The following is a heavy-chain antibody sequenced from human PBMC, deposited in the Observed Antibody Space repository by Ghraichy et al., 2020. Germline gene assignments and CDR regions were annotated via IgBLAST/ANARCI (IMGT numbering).Heavy chain of an antibody. CDR3: AATPDTMFYYYGMDV. V-gene: IGHV1-18*01. CDR1: GYTFTSYG. CDR2: ISAYNGNT. D-gene: IGHD2-15*01. Sequence: ASVKVSCKASGYTFTSYGISWVRQAPGQGLEWMGWISAYNGNTNYAQKLQGRVTMTTDTSTSTAYMELRSLRSDDTAVYYCAATPDTMFYYYGMDVWGQGTTVTVSS. J-gene: IGHJ6*02.